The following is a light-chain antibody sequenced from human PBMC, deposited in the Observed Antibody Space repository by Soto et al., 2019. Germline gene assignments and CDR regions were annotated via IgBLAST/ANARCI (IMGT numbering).Light chain of an antibody. V-gene: IGKV1-17*03. Sequence: IQMTQSPASLSASLGDSVTITCRASQGISKHLVWFQQRPGKVPKRLIYYASSLQTGVPSRFSGSGSGTDFTLTISSLQPEDFATYYCLQHTNFPLTFGQGTRLEIK. CDR2: YAS. CDR1: QGISKH. J-gene: IGKJ5*01. CDR3: LQHTNFPLT.